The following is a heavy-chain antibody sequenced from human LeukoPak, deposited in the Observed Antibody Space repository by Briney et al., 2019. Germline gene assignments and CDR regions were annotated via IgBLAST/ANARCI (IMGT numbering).Heavy chain of an antibody. J-gene: IGHJ4*02. CDR1: GGTFSSYA. V-gene: IGHV1-69*05. Sequence: SVKVSCMASGGTFSSYAISWVRQAPGQGLEWMGRIIPIFGTANYAQKFQGRVTITTDESTSTAYMELSSLKSEDTAVYYCARSDSSGYYYYFDYWGQGTLVTVSS. D-gene: IGHD3-22*01. CDR2: IIPIFGTA. CDR3: ARSDSSGYYYYFDY.